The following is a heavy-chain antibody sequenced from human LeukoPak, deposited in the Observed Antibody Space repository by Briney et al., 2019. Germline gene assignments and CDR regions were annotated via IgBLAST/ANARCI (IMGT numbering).Heavy chain of an antibody. CDR3: ASGTPGIGSGSSSLDY. Sequence: ASVKVSCKASGYTFTSYYMHWVRQAPGQGLEWMGIINPSGGSTSYAQKFQGRVTMTRDTSTSTVYMEQSSLRSEDTAVYYCASGTPGIGSGSSSLDYWGQGTLVTVSS. D-gene: IGHD3-10*01. J-gene: IGHJ4*02. V-gene: IGHV1-46*01. CDR1: GYTFTSYY. CDR2: INPSGGST.